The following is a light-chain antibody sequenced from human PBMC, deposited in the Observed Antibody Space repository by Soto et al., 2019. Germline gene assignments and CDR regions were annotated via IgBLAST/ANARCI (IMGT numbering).Light chain of an antibody. CDR1: QSISTW. Sequence: DIQLTQSPSTLSASVGDKVTITCRASQSISTWLAWYQQKPGKAPECLSYDASSLERGVPSRFSGSGSGTEFTLTLASLQPDDLATYYCRQYNTYPWTFGQGTKVEIK. CDR2: DAS. V-gene: IGKV1-5*01. J-gene: IGKJ1*01. CDR3: RQYNTYPWT.